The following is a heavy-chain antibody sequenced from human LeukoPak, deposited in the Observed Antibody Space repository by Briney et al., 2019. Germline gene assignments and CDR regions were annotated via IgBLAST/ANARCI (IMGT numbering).Heavy chain of an antibody. V-gene: IGHV4-59*01. Sequence: SETLSLTCTVSGGSISSYYWSWIRQSPGKGLEWIGYIYYSGSTNYNPSLKSRVTISVDTSKNQFSLKLSSVTAADTAVYYCARGRPYRVLRYFDWLPDAFDIWGQGTMVTVSS. CDR1: GGSISSYY. D-gene: IGHD3-9*01. CDR3: ARGRPYRVLRYFDWLPDAFDI. CDR2: IYYSGST. J-gene: IGHJ3*02.